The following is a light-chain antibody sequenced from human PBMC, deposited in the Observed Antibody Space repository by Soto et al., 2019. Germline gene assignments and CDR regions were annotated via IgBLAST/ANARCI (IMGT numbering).Light chain of an antibody. V-gene: IGKV3-20*01. CDR2: GAS. CDR3: QQYGTSPLTFGAGLPFT. Sequence: DIELAQFPVTLSLSPGARATLSCRASQSVGSRYLAWYQQKPGQGPRLLIYGASSRATGIPDRFSGSGSGTDFTLTISRLHPEDFAVDYCQQYGTSPLTFGAGLPFTFGGGTKVDIK. CDR1: QSVGSRY. J-gene: IGKJ4*01.